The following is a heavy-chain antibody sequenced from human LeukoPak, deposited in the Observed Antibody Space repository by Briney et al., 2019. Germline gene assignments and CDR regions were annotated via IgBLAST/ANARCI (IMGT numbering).Heavy chain of an antibody. D-gene: IGHD2-15*01. CDR2: ISSSYSTI. CDR1: GFTFSDYY. CDR3: AREVVVVAATDY. Sequence: GGSLRLSCAASGFTFSDYYMSWIRQAPGKGLEWVACISSSYSTIYYADSVKGRFTISRDNAKNSLYLQMNSLRAEDTAVYDCAREVVVVAATDYWGQGTLVTVSS. J-gene: IGHJ4*02. V-gene: IGHV3-11*01.